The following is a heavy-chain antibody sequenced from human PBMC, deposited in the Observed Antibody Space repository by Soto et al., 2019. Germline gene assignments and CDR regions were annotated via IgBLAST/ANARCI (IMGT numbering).Heavy chain of an antibody. CDR1: GFTFSNDW. J-gene: IGHJ4*02. V-gene: IGHV3-7*01. D-gene: IGHD1-26*01. CDR2: VKHDGSET. Sequence: EVQLVESGGGLVQPGGSLRLSCAASGFTFSNDWMTWVRQAPGKGLERVANVKHDGSETYYVDSVKGRFTISRDNAKNSLYLQMNSLRAEYTALYYCTRDVGDGWGQGTLVTVSS. CDR3: TRDVGDG.